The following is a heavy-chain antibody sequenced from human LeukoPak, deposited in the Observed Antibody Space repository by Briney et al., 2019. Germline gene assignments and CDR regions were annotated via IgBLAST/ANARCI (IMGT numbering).Heavy chain of an antibody. J-gene: IGHJ4*02. CDR1: GGSFSGYY. D-gene: IGHD5-18*01. Sequence: SETLSLTYAVYGGSFSGYYWSWIRQPPGKGLEWIGEISHSGSTNYNPSLKSRVTISVDTSKNQFSLKLSSVTAADTAVYYCARARGFGYSYGYYFDYWGQGTLVTVSS. CDR3: ARARGFGYSYGYYFDY. V-gene: IGHV4-34*01. CDR2: ISHSGST.